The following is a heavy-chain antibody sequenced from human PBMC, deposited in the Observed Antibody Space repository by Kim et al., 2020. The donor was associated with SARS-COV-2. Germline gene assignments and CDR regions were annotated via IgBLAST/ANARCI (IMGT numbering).Heavy chain of an antibody. Sequence: SETLSLTCTVSGGSISSYYWSWIRQPPGKGLEWIGYIYYSGSTNYNPSLKSRVTISVDTSKNQFSLKLSSVTAADTAVYYCARLGRGWELHDAFDIWGQG. J-gene: IGHJ3*02. CDR1: GGSISSYY. D-gene: IGHD1-26*01. CDR3: ARLGRGWELHDAFDI. V-gene: IGHV4-59*08. CDR2: IYYSGST.